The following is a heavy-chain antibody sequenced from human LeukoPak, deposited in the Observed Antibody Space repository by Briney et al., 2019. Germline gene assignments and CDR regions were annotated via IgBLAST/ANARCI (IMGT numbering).Heavy chain of an antibody. Sequence: SVKVSCKASGYTFTGYHMHWMRQAPGQGLEWMGRIIPIFGTANYAQKFQGRVTITTDESTSTAYMELSSLRSEDTAVYYCATRGYGYNFYFDYWGQGTLVTVSS. CDR3: ATRGYGYNFYFDY. CDR1: GYTFTGYH. D-gene: IGHD5-24*01. CDR2: IIPIFGTA. J-gene: IGHJ4*02. V-gene: IGHV1-69*05.